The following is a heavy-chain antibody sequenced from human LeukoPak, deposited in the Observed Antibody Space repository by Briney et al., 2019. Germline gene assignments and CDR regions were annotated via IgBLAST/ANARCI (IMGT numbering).Heavy chain of an antibody. J-gene: IGHJ4*02. CDR3: MRGPTTVQGGGFDY. CDR1: GYSISSGNY. CDR2: LYYGRGT. V-gene: IGHV4-38-2*02. D-gene: IGHD3-16*01. Sequence: SATLFLTCTVSGYSISSGNYWGWIRQPPGKGLVWIASLYYGRGTYYIPSLKSRATISEDTSKNQFSLSLSTVTAADTAVYYCMRGPTTVQGGGFDYWGQGTLVTVSA.